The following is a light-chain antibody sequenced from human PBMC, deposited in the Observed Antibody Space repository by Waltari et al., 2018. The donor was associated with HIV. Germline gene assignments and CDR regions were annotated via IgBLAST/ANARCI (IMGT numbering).Light chain of an antibody. CDR2: WAS. CDR1: QSVLSNSNTKNY. V-gene: IGKV4-1*01. CDR3: QQYYSTPLT. J-gene: IGKJ4*01. Sequence: DIVMTQPPDSLAVSLGDRATINCTTRQSVLSNSNTKNYLAWYQQKSGQSPKLLIYWASTRESGVPDRFSGSGSGTDFSLSISSLQAEDVAVYYCQQYYSTPLTFGGGTKVEIK.